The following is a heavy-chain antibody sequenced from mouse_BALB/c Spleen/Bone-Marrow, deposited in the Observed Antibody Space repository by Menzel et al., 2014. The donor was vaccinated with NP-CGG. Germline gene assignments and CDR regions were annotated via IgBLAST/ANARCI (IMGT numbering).Heavy chain of an antibody. CDR3: SRVQLLRSRGIDY. D-gene: IGHD1-1*01. Sequence: DVQLQESGAELVKPGASVKLSCTASGFNIKDTYMHWVKQRPEQGLEWIGRIDLAYGNTKYDPKFQGKATIPADTSASTAYLQLSSPTSEDTAVYYCSRVQLLRSRGIDYRGQGTTLTDSS. CDR1: GFNIKDTY. J-gene: IGHJ2*01. CDR2: IDLAYGNT. V-gene: IGHV14-3*02.